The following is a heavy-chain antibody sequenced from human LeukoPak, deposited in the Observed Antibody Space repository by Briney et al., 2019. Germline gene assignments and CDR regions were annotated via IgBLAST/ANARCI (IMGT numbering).Heavy chain of an antibody. D-gene: IGHD2-8*02. CDR3: AEGTGPHFYFQY. CDR2: ISSPGSTI. V-gene: IGHV3-11*04. CDR1: GFRFSDYF. Sequence: GGSLSLSCAASGFRFSDYFMTWIRQAPRKGLECVAYISSPGSTIHYADSVRGRFTISRDNAKNSLSLQMNSLRAEDTAVYYCAEGTGPHFYFQYWGQGSLVAVSS. J-gene: IGHJ4*02.